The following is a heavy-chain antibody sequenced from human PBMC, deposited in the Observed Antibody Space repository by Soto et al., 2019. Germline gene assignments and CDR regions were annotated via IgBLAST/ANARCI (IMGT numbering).Heavy chain of an antibody. CDR1: GGTFNNFA. CDR3: ATATISPVSATFHHYGMDV. D-gene: IGHD6-25*01. V-gene: IGHV1-69*01. Sequence: QVQLVQSGAEVRKPGSSVKVSCQTSGGTFNNFAFTWVRQAPGQGLEWLGGIMPVFDTTNYAASFQGRITITAYDLTNTVYMEMKTLRFDDTAVYYCATATISPVSATFHHYGMDVWGQGTTVTVSS. J-gene: IGHJ6*02. CDR2: IMPVFDTT.